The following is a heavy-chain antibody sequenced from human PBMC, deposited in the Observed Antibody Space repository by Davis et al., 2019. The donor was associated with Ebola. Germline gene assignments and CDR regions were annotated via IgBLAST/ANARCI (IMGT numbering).Heavy chain of an antibody. CDR1: GYTFTGYD. D-gene: IGHD2-2*01. Sequence: ASVKVSCKASGYTFTGYDINWVRQATGQGLEWMGWLSAYNGNTNYAQKLQGRVTITRDTSASTAYMELSSLRSEDTAVYYCARSCSSCFNDAFDIWGQGTMVTVSS. CDR2: LSAYNGNT. V-gene: IGHV1-18*01. J-gene: IGHJ3*02. CDR3: ARSCSSCFNDAFDI.